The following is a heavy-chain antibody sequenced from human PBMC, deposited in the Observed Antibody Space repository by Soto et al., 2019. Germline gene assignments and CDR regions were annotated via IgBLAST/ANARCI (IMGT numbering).Heavy chain of an antibody. CDR3: ARGRKGMDV. J-gene: IGHJ6*02. Sequence: QVQLVQSGAEVKKPGASVKVSCKASGDPFSNYDMKWVRQATGQGLEWMGWMNPNSGNTGYARKFQGRVTMTRNTSISTVYMELSSLRSEDTAVYYCARGRKGMDVWGQGTTVTVSS. CDR1: GDPFSNYD. V-gene: IGHV1-8*01. CDR2: MNPNSGNT.